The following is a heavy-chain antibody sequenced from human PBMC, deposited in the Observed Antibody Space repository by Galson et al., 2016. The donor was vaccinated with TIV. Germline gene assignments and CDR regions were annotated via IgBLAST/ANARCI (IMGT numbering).Heavy chain of an antibody. J-gene: IGHJ3*02. CDR1: GFTFGHYA. CDR2: ITSKTYGATT. CDR3: TRTAMGSTRNAFDI. D-gene: IGHD1-1*01. Sequence: SLRLSCAASGFTFGHYAVNWFRQAPGKGLEWVGFITSKTYGATTEYAASVEGRFTISRDDSRNIAYLQMNSLKTEDKAGYYCTRTAMGSTRNAFDIWGQGTVVTVSS. V-gene: IGHV3-49*03.